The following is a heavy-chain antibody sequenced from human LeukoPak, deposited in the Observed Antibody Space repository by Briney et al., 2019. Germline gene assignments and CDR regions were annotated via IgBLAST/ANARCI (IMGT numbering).Heavy chain of an antibody. CDR2: VYYTGSP. CDR1: GGSISSFY. V-gene: IGHV4-59*01. D-gene: IGHD4-11*01. CDR3: ARALKIGRLGYFYYYRDV. Sequence: PSETLSLTCTVSGGSISSFYWNWIRQPPGKGLEWIGYVYYTGSPDYNPSLKSRATTSVDTSRNEFSLKLSSVTTADTAVYYCARALKIGRLGYFYYYRDVWGKGTTVTVSS. J-gene: IGHJ6*03.